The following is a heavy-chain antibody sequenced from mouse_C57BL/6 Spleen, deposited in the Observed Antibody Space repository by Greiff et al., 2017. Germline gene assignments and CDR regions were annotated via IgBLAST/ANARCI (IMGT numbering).Heavy chain of an antibody. Sequence: QVQLQQSGAELARPGASVKMSCKASGYTFPSYTMHWVKQRPGQGLEWIGYINPSSGYTKYNQKFKDKATLTADKSSSTAYMQLSSLTSEDSAVYYCASPSYYDYDAFAYWGQGTLVTVSA. CDR3: ASPSYYDYDAFAY. J-gene: IGHJ3*01. V-gene: IGHV1-4*01. CDR1: GYTFPSYT. D-gene: IGHD2-4*01. CDR2: INPSSGYT.